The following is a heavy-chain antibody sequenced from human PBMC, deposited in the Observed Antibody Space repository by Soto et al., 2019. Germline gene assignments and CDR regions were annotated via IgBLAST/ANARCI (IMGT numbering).Heavy chain of an antibody. CDR3: ARTDYDFWSGLKWFDP. CDR2: IYYSGST. D-gene: IGHD3-3*01. Sequence: SGTLSLTCTVSGGSIRTYYWSWIRQPPGKGLEWIGYIYYSGSTSYNPSLKSRVTISVDTSKNQFSLKLSSVNAADTAVYYCARTDYDFWSGLKWFDPWGQGTLVTVSS. CDR1: GGSIRTYY. V-gene: IGHV4-59*08. J-gene: IGHJ5*02.